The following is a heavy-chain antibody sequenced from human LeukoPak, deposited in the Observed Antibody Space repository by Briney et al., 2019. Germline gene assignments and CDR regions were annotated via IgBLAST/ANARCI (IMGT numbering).Heavy chain of an antibody. D-gene: IGHD3-16*01. CDR2: IKQDGSEK. CDR1: GFTFGTYW. Sequence: PGESLRLSCTASGFTFGTYWMSWVRQAPGKGLEWVANIKQDGSEKYYVDSVKGRFTISRDNAKNSLYLQMNSLRAEDTAVYYCTRSPGGEWLDYWGQGTLVTVSS. J-gene: IGHJ4*02. V-gene: IGHV3-7*01. CDR3: TRSPGGEWLDY.